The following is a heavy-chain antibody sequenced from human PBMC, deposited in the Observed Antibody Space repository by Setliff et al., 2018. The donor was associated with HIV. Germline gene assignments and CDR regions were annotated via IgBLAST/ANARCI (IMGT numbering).Heavy chain of an antibody. CDR1: GGSFSVYY. D-gene: IGHD1-26*01. CDR3: ARGHPLYSGSYYGDY. CDR2: INHSGST. J-gene: IGHJ4*02. V-gene: IGHV4-34*01. Sequence: PSETLSLTCAVSGGSFSVYYWSWIRQPPGKGLEWIGEINHSGSTNYNPSLKSRITISVDTSKNQFSLKLSSVTAADTAVYYCARGHPLYSGSYYGDYWGQGTLVTVSS.